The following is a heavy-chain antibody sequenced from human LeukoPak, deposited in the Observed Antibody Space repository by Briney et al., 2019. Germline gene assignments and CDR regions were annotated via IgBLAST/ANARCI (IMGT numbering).Heavy chain of an antibody. CDR1: GFTFSSYA. J-gene: IGHJ4*02. CDR2: ISGSGGST. D-gene: IGHD6-19*01. V-gene: IGHV3-23*01. CDR3: AKTTTGYSSGRYPGWPVDY. Sequence: PGGSLRLFCAASGFTFSSYAIYWVRQAPGKGLEWVSGISGSGGSTYFADSVKGRFTISRDNSKNTVYLQMNSLRAEDTAVYYCAKTTTGYSSGRYPGWPVDYWGQGTLVTVSS.